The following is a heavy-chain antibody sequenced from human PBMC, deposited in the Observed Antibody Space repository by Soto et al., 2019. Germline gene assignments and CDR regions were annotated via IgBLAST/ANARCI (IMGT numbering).Heavy chain of an antibody. CDR3: ARESGAIAAAGTYYYYGMDV. CDR1: GFTFSSYAM. V-gene: IGHV4-4*02. CDR2: IYHSGST. D-gene: IGHD6-13*01. J-gene: IGHJ6*02. Sequence: PGGSLRLSCAASGFTFSSYAMSWVRQPPGKGLEWIGEIYHSGSTNYNPSLKSRVTISVDKSKNQFSLKLSSVTAADTAVYYWARESGAIAAAGTYYYYGMDVWGQGTTVTVSS.